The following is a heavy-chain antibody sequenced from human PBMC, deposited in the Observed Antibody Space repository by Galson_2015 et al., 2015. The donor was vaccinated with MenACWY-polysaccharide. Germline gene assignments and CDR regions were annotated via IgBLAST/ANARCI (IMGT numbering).Heavy chain of an antibody. CDR3: AKGAAHYGSGNYYDY. D-gene: IGHD3-10*01. CDR1: GLTLSSYG. CDR2: LSPTTGNT. J-gene: IGHJ4*02. V-gene: IGHV3-23*01. Sequence: SLRLSCAGSGLTLSSYGMGWVRQAPGKGLEWVSGLSPTTGNTYYADSVRGRFTISRDNSKNTLYLQMDSLRAEDTALYYCAKGAAHYGSGNYYDYWGQGTQVTVSS.